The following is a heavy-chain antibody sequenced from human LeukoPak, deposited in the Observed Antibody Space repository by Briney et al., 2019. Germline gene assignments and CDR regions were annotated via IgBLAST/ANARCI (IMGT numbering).Heavy chain of an antibody. J-gene: IGHJ6*03. CDR3: TTDIGSSYDWYYYYYMDV. CDR2: IKSKTDGGTT. V-gene: IGHV3-15*01. D-gene: IGHD6-13*01. CDR1: GFTFSNAW. Sequence: PGGSLRLSCAASGFTFSNAWMSWVRQAPGKGLEWVGRIKSKTDGGTTDYAAPVKGRFTISRDDSKNTLYLQMNSLKTEDTAVYYCTTDIGSSYDWYYYYYMDVWGKGTTVTVSS.